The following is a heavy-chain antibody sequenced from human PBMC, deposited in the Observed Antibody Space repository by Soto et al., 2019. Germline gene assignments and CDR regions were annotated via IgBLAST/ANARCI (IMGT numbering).Heavy chain of an antibody. D-gene: IGHD3-10*01. CDR2: IYYSGST. J-gene: IGHJ6*03. CDR1: GGSIGSSSYY. V-gene: IGHV4-39*01. CDR3: ARHFHGSGSYYSGNYYYYYMDV. Sequence: SETLSLTCTVSGGSIGSSSYYWGWIRQPPGKGLEWIGSIYYSGSTYYNPSLKSRVTISVDTSKNQFSLKLSSVTAADTAVYYCARHFHGSGSYYSGNYYYYYMDVWGKGTTVTVSS.